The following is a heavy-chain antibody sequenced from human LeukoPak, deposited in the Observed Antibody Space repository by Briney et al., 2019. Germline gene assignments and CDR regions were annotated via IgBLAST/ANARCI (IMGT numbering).Heavy chain of an antibody. CDR2: INHSGST. V-gene: IGHV4-34*01. CDR3: ARGLGYSSSASSSGDY. Sequence: SETLSLTCAVYGVSFSGYYWSWIRQPPGKGLEWIGEINHSGSTNYNPSLKSRVTISVDTSKNQFSLKLSSVTAADTAVYYCARGLGYSSSASSSGDYWGQGTLVTVSS. CDR1: GVSFSGYY. D-gene: IGHD6-13*01. J-gene: IGHJ4*02.